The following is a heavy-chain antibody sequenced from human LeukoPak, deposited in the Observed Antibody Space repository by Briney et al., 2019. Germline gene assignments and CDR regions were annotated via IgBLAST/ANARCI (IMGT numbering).Heavy chain of an antibody. CDR1: GFTFSSNS. CDR2: ISSTGGTI. J-gene: IGHJ6*03. Sequence: GGSLRLSCAASGFTFSSNSMNWVRQAPGKGLEWVSYISSTGGTIYYADSMKGRFTISRDNAKNSLYLQMNSLRVEDTAVYYCARDTLGAKDHYYFYYMDVWGKGTTVTVSS. D-gene: IGHD1-26*01. CDR3: ARDTLGAKDHYYFYYMDV. V-gene: IGHV3-48*04.